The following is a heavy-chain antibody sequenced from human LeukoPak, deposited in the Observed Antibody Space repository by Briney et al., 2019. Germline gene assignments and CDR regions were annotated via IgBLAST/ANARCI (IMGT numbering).Heavy chain of an antibody. CDR2: ISNDGSSK. V-gene: IGHV3-30-3*01. J-gene: IGHJ4*02. Sequence: GGSLRLSCAASGFTFSSYVIHWVRQAPGKGLEWVARISNDGSSKYYADSVKGRFTISRDNSKNTLYLQMSSLRTEDTAVYYCARGGSDWYNGDYWGQGTLVTVSS. CDR1: GFTFSSYV. CDR3: ARGGSDWYNGDY. D-gene: IGHD6-19*01.